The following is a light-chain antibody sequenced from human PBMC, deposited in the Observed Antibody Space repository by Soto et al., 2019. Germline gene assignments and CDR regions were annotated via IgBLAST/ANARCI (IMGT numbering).Light chain of an antibody. V-gene: IGLV2-14*01. J-gene: IGLJ3*02. CDR2: EVS. Sequence: QSVLTQPASVSGSPGQSITISCTGTSSDVGDYNYVSWYQQHPGKAPKLIIFEVSNRPSGVSNRFSGSKSGNTASLIISGLQAEDEADYYCCSYTSSDTLVFGGGTQLTVL. CDR1: SSDVGDYNY. CDR3: CSYTSSDTLV.